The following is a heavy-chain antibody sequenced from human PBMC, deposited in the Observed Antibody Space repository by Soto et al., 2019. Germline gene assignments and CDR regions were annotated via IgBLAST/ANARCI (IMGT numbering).Heavy chain of an antibody. CDR3: ARGSSSGVRRYYYYGMDV. D-gene: IGHD6-6*01. CDR1: GFTFSSYG. V-gene: IGHV3-33*01. CDR2: IWYDGSNK. Sequence: HPGGSLRLSCAASGFTFSSYGMHWVRQAPGKGLEWVAVIWYDGSNKYYADSVKGRFTISRDNSKNTLYLQMNSLRAEDTAVYYCARGSSSGVRRYYYYGMDVWGQGTTVTVSS. J-gene: IGHJ6*02.